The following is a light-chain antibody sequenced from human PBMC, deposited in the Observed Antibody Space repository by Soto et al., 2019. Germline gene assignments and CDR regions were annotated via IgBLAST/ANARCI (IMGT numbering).Light chain of an antibody. J-gene: IGLJ1*01. V-gene: IGLV2-23*02. CDR2: EVF. CDR3: CSYAGSSSPYV. Sequence: QSVLSQPATVSGSPGQSITISCTGTSSDVGSYPLVSWYQQHPGEAPKLLIFEVFRRPSGVSNRFSGSKSGNTASLTISGLQAEDEAEYYCCSYAGSSSPYVSGTGTKVTVL. CDR1: SSDVGSYPL.